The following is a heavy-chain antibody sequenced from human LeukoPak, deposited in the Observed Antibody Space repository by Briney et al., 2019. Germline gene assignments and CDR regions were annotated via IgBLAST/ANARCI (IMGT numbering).Heavy chain of an antibody. D-gene: IGHD5-18*01. J-gene: IGHJ4*02. CDR3: ARDPTRGYSYGYEDY. CDR1: GFSFSSYW. Sequence: GGSLRLSCAASGFSFSSYWMNWVRQAPGKGPEWVANINHDASEKYYVASVKGRFTISRDNAKNSLYLQMNSLRAEDTAVYYCARDPTRGYSYGYEDYWGQGTLVTVSS. CDR2: INHDASEK. V-gene: IGHV3-7*01.